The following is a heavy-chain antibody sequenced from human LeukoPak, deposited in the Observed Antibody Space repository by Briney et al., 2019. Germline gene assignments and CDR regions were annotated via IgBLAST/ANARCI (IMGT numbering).Heavy chain of an antibody. D-gene: IGHD3-3*01. CDR1: GFTFSSYW. CDR2: IKSDGKT. CDR3: ARAPSEIGGYYPEYFRH. V-gene: IGHV3-74*01. J-gene: IGHJ1*01. Sequence: GGSLRLSCAASGFTFSSYWMHWVRHAPGKGLVWVSRIKSDGKTNYADSVKGRFTISRDNAKNTVSLQMNSLRAEDTGVYYCARAPSEIGGYYPEYFRHWGQGTLVTVSS.